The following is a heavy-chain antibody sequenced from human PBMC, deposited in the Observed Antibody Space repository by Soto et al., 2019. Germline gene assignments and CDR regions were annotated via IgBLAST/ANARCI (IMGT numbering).Heavy chain of an antibody. CDR3: ARNPATTGDFDY. CDR1: GYRFSSYD. J-gene: IGHJ4*02. D-gene: IGHD1-1*01. V-gene: IGHV1-8*01. Sequence: QVQLVQSGAEVKKPGASVKVSCRASGYRFSSYDINWVRQATGQGLEWVGWMTPNSGDTGYAQKFQGRVTLTRDTSTSTAYMELSSLRSEDTAVYFWARNPATTGDFDYWGQGTLVTVSS. CDR2: MTPNSGDT.